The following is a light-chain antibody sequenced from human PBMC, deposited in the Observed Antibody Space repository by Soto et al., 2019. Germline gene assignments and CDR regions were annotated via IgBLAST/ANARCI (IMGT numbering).Light chain of an antibody. CDR2: GAS. J-gene: IGKJ1*01. V-gene: IGKV3-20*01. CDR1: QSVSNSY. Sequence: EIVLTQSPGTLSLSPGERATLSCRASQSVSNSYIAWYQQKPGQAPRLLIYGASSRATGIPDRFSGSGSGTDFPLTISRLEPEDFAVYYCQQYGSSPWTFGQGTKVEI. CDR3: QQYGSSPWT.